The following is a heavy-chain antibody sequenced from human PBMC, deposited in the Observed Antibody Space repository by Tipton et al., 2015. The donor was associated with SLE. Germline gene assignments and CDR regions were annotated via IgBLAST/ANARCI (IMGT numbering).Heavy chain of an antibody. V-gene: IGHV3-23*01. J-gene: IGHJ4*02. Sequence: GSLRLSCAVSGYSISSGYYWGWIRQPPGKGLEWVSAISGSGGSTYYADSVKGRFTISRDNSKNTLYLQMNSLRAEDTAVYYCARKTTGSDYWGQGTLVTVSS. D-gene: IGHD1-1*01. CDR2: ISGSGGST. CDR3: ARKTTGSDY. CDR1: GYSISSGYY.